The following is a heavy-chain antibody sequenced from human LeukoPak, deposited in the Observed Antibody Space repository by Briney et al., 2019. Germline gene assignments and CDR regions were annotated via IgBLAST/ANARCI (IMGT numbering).Heavy chain of an antibody. Sequence: GGSLRLSCAASGFTFSSFDMTWVRQAPGKGLEWVSTISVSATNTYYADSVKGRFTISRDNSKNTLYLQMNSLTAEDTAVYYCARSEGRPFDIWGQGTMVTVSS. D-gene: IGHD6-6*01. CDR1: GFTFSSFD. CDR3: ARSEGRPFDI. J-gene: IGHJ3*02. CDR2: ISVSATNT. V-gene: IGHV3-23*01.